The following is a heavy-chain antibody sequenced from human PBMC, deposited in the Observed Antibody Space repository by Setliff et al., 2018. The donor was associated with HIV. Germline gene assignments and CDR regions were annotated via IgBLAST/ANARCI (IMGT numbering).Heavy chain of an antibody. CDR3: EAATVGEAGYYGIDV. D-gene: IGHD1-26*01. CDR2: IYNSGYS. Sequence: SETLSLTCKVSGAPISSYYWNWIRQPPGKGLEWIGYIYNSGYSNSKPSLKSRVTISLDTSKNQFSLKLSSVTAADTAVYYCEAATVGEAGYYGIDVWGPGTTVTVSS. CDR1: GAPISSYY. V-gene: IGHV4-59*08. J-gene: IGHJ6*02.